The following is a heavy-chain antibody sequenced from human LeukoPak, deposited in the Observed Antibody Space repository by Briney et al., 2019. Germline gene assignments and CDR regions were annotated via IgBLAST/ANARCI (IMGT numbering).Heavy chain of an antibody. CDR1: GYTFTGYY. CDR3: ARDLAVVVPAAIRAEHYYYGMDV. Sequence: ASVKVSCKASGYTFTGYYMHWVRQAPGQGLEWMGWINPNSGGTNYQGRVTMTRDTSISTAYMELSRLRSDDTAVYYCARDLAVVVPAAIRAEHYYYGMDVWGQGTTVTVSS. V-gene: IGHV1-2*02. CDR2: INPNSGGT. D-gene: IGHD2-2*02. J-gene: IGHJ6*02.